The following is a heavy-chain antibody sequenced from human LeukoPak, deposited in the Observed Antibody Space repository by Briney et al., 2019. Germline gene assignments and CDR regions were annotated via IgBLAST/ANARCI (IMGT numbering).Heavy chain of an antibody. CDR1: GFTFSSYS. D-gene: IGHD1-26*01. V-gene: IGHV3-48*01. CDR2: ISSSSSTI. Sequence: PGGSLRLSCAASGFTFSSYSMNWVRQAPGKGLEWVSYISSSSSTIYYADSVKGRFTISRDNSKNTLYLQMNSLRAEDTAVYYCARDREWESFDYWGQGTLVTVSS. CDR3: ARDREWESFDY. J-gene: IGHJ4*02.